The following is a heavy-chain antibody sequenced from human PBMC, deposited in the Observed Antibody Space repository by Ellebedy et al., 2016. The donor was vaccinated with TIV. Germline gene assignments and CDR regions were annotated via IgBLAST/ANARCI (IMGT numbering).Heavy chain of an antibody. CDR3: AGGFRGGDCP. CDR2: INHSGST. D-gene: IGHD2-21*02. CDR1: GFTFSSYS. Sequence: ESLKISXAASGFTFSSYSMNWIRQPPGKGLEWIGEINHSGSTNYNPSLKSRVTISVDTSKNQFSLKLSSVTAADTAVYYCAGGFRGGDCPWGQGTLVTVSS. V-gene: IGHV4-34*01. J-gene: IGHJ5*02.